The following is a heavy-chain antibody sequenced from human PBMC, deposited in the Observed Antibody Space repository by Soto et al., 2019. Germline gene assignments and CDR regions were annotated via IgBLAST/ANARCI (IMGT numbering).Heavy chain of an antibody. Sequence: SETLSLTCIVSGESISSSSYYWGWIRQPPGKGLEWIGSIYYSGRTYYNPSFKSRVTISIDTSKNQFSLKLSSVTATDTAVYYCARRRTTVVTQAYFDHWGQGALVTVSS. V-gene: IGHV4-39*01. J-gene: IGHJ4*02. CDR3: ARRRTTVVTQAYFDH. CDR1: GESISSSSYY. D-gene: IGHD2-21*02. CDR2: IYYSGRT.